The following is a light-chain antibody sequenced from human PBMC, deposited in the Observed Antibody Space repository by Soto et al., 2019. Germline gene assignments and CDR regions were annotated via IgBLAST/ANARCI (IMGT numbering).Light chain of an antibody. J-gene: IGKJ1*01. Sequence: EIGLTQSPGTLSLSPGERATLSCRASQRVNRFLAWFQQKPGQVPRLLIYGASNRATGIPDRFSGSGSETDFTLTITRLEPEDFAVYYCHHYVGSPWAFGQGTKVENK. CDR2: GAS. CDR1: QRVNRF. V-gene: IGKV3-20*01. CDR3: HHYVGSPWA.